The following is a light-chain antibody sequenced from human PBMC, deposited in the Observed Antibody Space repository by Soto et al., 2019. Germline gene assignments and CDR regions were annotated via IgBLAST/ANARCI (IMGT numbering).Light chain of an antibody. CDR2: KAS. J-gene: IGKJ1*01. CDR3: QQYNSYPWT. CDR1: QSISSW. V-gene: IGKV1-5*03. Sequence: DIPMTQSPSTLSASVGDRVTITCRASQSISSWMAWYQQKPGKAPKLLIYKASSLERGVPSRFSGSGSGTEFTLTISSLQPAEFATYYCQQYNSYPWTFGQGTKVEIK.